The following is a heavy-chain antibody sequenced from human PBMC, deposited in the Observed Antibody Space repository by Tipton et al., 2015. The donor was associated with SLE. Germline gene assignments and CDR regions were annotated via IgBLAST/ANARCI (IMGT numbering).Heavy chain of an antibody. CDR1: GYTFTSYD. D-gene: IGHD5-24*01. Sequence: QSGAEVKKPGASVKVSCKASGYTFTSYDIHWVRQATGQRLEWMGWMNPNSGNTGYAQKFAGRVSMTRDTSINTAYMELSSLRSEDTAVYYCARSSEMATMFDWFDSWGQGTLVSVSS. J-gene: IGHJ5*01. CDR3: ARSSEMATMFDWFDS. V-gene: IGHV1-8*02. CDR2: MNPNSGNT.